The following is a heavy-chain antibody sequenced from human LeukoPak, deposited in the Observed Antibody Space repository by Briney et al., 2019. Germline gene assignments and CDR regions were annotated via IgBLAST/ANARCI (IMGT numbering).Heavy chain of an antibody. J-gene: IGHJ4*02. CDR2: IYYSGST. CDR3: ARGGYCSGGSCYYIHFDY. V-gene: IGHV4-30-4*01. Sequence: SQTLSLTCTVSGGSISSGDYYWSWIRQPPGKGLEWIGYIYYSGSTYYNPSLKSRVTISVDTSKNQFSLKLSSVTAADTAVYYCARGGYCSGGSCYYIHFDYWGQGTLVTVSS. CDR1: GGSISSGDYY. D-gene: IGHD2-15*01.